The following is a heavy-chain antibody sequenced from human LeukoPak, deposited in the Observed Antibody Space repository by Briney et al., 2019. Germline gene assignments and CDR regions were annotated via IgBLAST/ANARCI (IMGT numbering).Heavy chain of an antibody. CDR3: ATKDIVVVPAAEPFDY. Sequence: PGGSLRLSCAASGFTFSSYWMHWVRQAPGKGPVWVSRINSDGSSTSYADSVKGRFTISRDNAKNTLYLQMNSLRAEDMAVYYCATKDIVVVPAAEPFDYWGQGTLVTVSS. V-gene: IGHV3-74*01. CDR1: GFTFSSYW. J-gene: IGHJ4*02. CDR2: INSDGSST. D-gene: IGHD2-2*01.